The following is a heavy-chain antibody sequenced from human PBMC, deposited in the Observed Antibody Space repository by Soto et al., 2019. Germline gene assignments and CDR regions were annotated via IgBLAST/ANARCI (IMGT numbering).Heavy chain of an antibody. Sequence: ESGPTQVKPRQTLTLTCTFSGFSLTTSGVGVGWIRQSPGKAPEWLALIYWDDDKRYSPSLKSRLTITKDTSKNQVVLTMADLDPADTATYYCAHRVLRTVFGLVTTTAIYFDIWGQGTPVAVSS. CDR1: GFSLTTSGVG. J-gene: IGHJ4*02. V-gene: IGHV2-5*02. CDR2: IYWDDDK. D-gene: IGHD3-3*01. CDR3: AHRVLRTVFGLVTTTAIYFDI.